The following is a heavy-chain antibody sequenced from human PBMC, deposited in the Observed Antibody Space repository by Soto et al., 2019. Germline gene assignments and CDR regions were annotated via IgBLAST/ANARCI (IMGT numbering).Heavy chain of an antibody. CDR2: IIPILGIA. CDR1: GGTFSSYT. J-gene: IGHJ6*02. Sequence: SVKVSCKASGGTFSSYTISWVRQAPGQGLEWMGRIIPILGIANYAQKFQGRVTITADKSTSTAYMELRSLRSDDTAVYYCARDSMVRGFITSETYYYYYYGMDVWGQGTTVTVSS. CDR3: ARDSMVRGFITSETYYYYYYGMDV. V-gene: IGHV1-69*04. D-gene: IGHD3-10*01.